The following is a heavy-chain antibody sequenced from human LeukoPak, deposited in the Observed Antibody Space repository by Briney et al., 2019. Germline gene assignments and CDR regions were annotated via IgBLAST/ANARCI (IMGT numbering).Heavy chain of an antibody. Sequence: ASVKVSCKASGYAFTSYYMHWVRQAPGQGLEWMGIINPSGGSTSYAQKFQGRVTMTTDTSTSTAYMELRSLRSDDTAVYYCARGGLRFDYWGQGTLVTVSS. J-gene: IGHJ4*02. CDR2: INPSGGST. CDR3: ARGGLRFDY. V-gene: IGHV1-46*01. CDR1: GYAFTSYY. D-gene: IGHD5-12*01.